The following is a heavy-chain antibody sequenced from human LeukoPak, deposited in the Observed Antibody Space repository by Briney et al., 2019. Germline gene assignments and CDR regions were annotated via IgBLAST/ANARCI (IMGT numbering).Heavy chain of an antibody. Sequence: SETLSLTCTVSGGSISSGSYYWSWIRQPAGKGLEWIGRIYTSGSTNYNPSLKSRVTMSVDTSKNQFSLKLSSVTAADTAVYYCVGDSTSWTSWFDPWGQGTLVTVSS. D-gene: IGHD6-13*01. CDR1: GGSISSGSYY. V-gene: IGHV4-61*02. CDR3: VGDSTSWTSWFDP. J-gene: IGHJ5*02. CDR2: IYTSGST.